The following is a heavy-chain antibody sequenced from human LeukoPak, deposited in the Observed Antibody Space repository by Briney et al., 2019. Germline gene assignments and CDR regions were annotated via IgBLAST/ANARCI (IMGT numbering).Heavy chain of an antibody. CDR3: AREESIGTYGDY. D-gene: IGHD4-17*01. CDR1: GFTFSSYC. Sequence: TGGSLRLSCAASGFTFSSYCMNWVRQAPGKGLEWVSSISSSSSYIYYADSVKGRFTISRDNAKNSLYLQMNSLRAEDTAVYYCAREESIGTYGDYWGQGTLVTVSS. J-gene: IGHJ4*02. CDR2: ISSSSSYI. V-gene: IGHV3-21*01.